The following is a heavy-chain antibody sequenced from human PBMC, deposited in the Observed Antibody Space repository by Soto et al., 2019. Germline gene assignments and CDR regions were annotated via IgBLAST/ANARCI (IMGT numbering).Heavy chain of an antibody. D-gene: IGHD6-19*01. Sequence: QVKLVQSGAEVKKPGASVKVSCKASGYTFTTYGISWVRQAPGQGLEWMGWINAYNGNTNYAQKLQGRVTMTTDTSTSTAYTVLRSLRSSDTAVYYCARDPVAGTYFDYWGQGTLVTVSS. V-gene: IGHV1-18*01. J-gene: IGHJ4*02. CDR2: INAYNGNT. CDR3: ARDPVAGTYFDY. CDR1: GYTFTTYG.